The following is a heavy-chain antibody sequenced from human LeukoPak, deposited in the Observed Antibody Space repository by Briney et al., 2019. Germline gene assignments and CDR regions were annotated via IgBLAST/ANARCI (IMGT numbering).Heavy chain of an antibody. CDR1: GFTFSSYS. D-gene: IGHD3-22*01. Sequence: GGSLRLSCAASGFTFSSYSMNWVRQAPGKGLEWVSSISSSSSYIYYADSVKGRFTISRDNAKNSLYLQMNSLRAEDTAVYYCARVGRYYDSSGYNDAFDIWGQGTMVTVSS. CDR3: ARVGRYYDSSGYNDAFDI. V-gene: IGHV3-21*01. CDR2: ISSSSSYI. J-gene: IGHJ3*02.